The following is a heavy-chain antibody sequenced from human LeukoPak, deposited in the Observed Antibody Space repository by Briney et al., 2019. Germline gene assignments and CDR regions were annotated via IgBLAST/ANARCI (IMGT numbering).Heavy chain of an antibody. D-gene: IGHD1-26*01. J-gene: IGHJ4*02. V-gene: IGHV3-9*01. CDR3: AKEYRMKLPGGFRY. Sequence: GRSLRLSCAASGFTFYDYATHWVRQAPGKGLEWVSGISWNSGSIGYADSVKGRFTISRDNAKNSLYLQMNSLRAEDTALYYCAKEYRMKLPGGFRYWGQGTVVRV. CDR2: ISWNSGSI. CDR1: GFTFYDYA.